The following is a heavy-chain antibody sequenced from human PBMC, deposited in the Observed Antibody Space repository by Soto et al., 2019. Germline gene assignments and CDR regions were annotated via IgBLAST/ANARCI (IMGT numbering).Heavy chain of an antibody. J-gene: IGHJ4*02. CDR2: ISGYNGDT. V-gene: IGHV1-18*01. CDR3: ARSLGSGTGFDY. Sequence: QVQLVQSAAEVKKPGASVKVSCKASGYTFSNYGISWVRQAPGQGLEWTAWISGYNGDTKNAQSLQGRVTVTTDTSTSTSYMELRSLRSDDTAIYYCARSLGSGTGFDYWGQGTLVIVSS. D-gene: IGHD3-10*01. CDR1: GYTFSNYG.